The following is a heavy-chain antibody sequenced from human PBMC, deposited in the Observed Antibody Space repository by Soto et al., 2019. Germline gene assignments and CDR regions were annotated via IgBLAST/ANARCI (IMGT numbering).Heavy chain of an antibody. CDR3: ARPLWRDDYNWGNFDL. D-gene: IGHD3-16*01. CDR2: ISYDGSNK. J-gene: IGHJ2*01. Sequence: QVQLVESGGGVVQPGRSLRLSCAASGFTFSSYAMHWVRQAPGKGLEWVAVISYDGSNKFYADSVKGRFIMSRDNSKNMRYLQINSLRAKATAVYYWARPLWRDDYNWGNFDLWGRGTLVTVSS. V-gene: IGHV3-30-3*01. CDR1: GFTFSSYA.